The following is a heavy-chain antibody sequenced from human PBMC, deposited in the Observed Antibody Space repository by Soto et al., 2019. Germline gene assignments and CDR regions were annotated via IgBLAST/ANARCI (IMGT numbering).Heavy chain of an antibody. Sequence: SQTLSLTCVISGDSVASNSAAWNWIRESPSRGLEWLGKTYYRSQWYNDYAVSVKSRITFNPDTSKNQISLQLNSVTPEDTAVYYCAREANRVVAVVRHYYCMDVWGQGTTVTVSS. D-gene: IGHD3-22*01. CDR3: AREANRVVAVVRHYYCMDV. V-gene: IGHV6-1*01. J-gene: IGHJ6*02. CDR1: GDSVASNSAA. CDR2: TYYRSQWYN.